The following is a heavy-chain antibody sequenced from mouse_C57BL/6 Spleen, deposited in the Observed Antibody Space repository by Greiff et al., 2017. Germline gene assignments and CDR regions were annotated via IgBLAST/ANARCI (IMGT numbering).Heavy chain of an antibody. Sequence: VQLKESGPELVKPGASVKIPCKASGYTFTDYNMDWVKQSHGKSLEWIGDINPNNGGTIYNQKFKGKATLTVDKSSSTAYMELRSLTSEDTAVYYCARRDSNGYFDVWGTGTTVTVSS. D-gene: IGHD2-5*01. CDR1: GYTFTDYN. V-gene: IGHV1-18*01. J-gene: IGHJ1*03. CDR2: INPNNGGT. CDR3: ARRDSNGYFDV.